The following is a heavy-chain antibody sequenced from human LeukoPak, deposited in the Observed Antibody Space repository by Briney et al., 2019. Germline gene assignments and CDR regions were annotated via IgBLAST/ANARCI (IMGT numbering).Heavy chain of an antibody. V-gene: IGHV1-2*02. Sequence: GASVKVSCKASGYTFTSYGISWVRQAPGQGLEWMGWINPNSGGTNYAQKFQGRVTMTRDTSISTAYMELSRLRSDDTAVYYCARGSCSSTSCYAYYMDVWGKGTTVTVSS. D-gene: IGHD2-2*01. CDR2: INPNSGGT. CDR3: ARGSCSSTSCYAYYMDV. J-gene: IGHJ6*03. CDR1: GYTFTSYG.